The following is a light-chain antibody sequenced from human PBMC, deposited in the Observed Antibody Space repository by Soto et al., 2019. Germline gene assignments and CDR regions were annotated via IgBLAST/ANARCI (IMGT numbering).Light chain of an antibody. V-gene: IGKV1-33*01. CDR2: DAS. CDR1: QSFGRW. CDR3: QQYDNLPLT. Sequence: DIQMTQSPSTLSASVGDRVTITCRASQSFGRWLAWYQQKPGKAPKLLIYDASNLETGVPSRFSGSGSGTDFTFTISSLQPEDIATYYCQQYDNLPLTFGGGTKVDIK. J-gene: IGKJ4*01.